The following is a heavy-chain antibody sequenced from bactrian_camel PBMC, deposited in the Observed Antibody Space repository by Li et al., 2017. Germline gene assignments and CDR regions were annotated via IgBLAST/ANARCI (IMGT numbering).Heavy chain of an antibody. CDR3: AAELRPDYVLQVRNILRPNGYNR. D-gene: IGHD4*01. Sequence: VQLVESGGGSVQAGGSLRLSCTYTRRPNYVTWFRQGPGNGREGVAGIYTGGGDGHHADAVKGRFTISHDNAKKTAYLQMNTLKPEDSGMYYCAAELRPDYVLQVRNILRPNGYNRWGRGTQVTVS. CDR2: IYTGGGDG. CDR1: TRRPNY. V-gene: IGHV3S40*01. J-gene: IGHJ4*01.